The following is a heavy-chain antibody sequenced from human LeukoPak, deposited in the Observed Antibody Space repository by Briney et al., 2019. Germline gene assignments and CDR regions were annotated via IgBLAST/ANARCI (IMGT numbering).Heavy chain of an antibody. V-gene: IGHV1-46*01. CDR1: GYTFTSYY. Sequence: ASVKVSCKASGYTFTSYYMHWVRQAPGQGLEWMGIINPSGGSTSYAQKFQGRVTITADKSTSTAYMELSSLRSEDTAVYYCARGLGAVAAYYWGQGALVTVSS. CDR2: INPSGGST. J-gene: IGHJ4*02. CDR3: ARGLGAVAAYY. D-gene: IGHD6-19*01.